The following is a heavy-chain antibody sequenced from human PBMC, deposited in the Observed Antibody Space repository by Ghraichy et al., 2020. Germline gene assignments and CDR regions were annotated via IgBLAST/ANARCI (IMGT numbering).Heavy chain of an antibody. CDR1: VGSISSYY. Sequence: SETLSLTCSVSVGSISSYYWSWIRQPPGKGLEWIGYTSYSGSTNYNPSLKSRVTISVDTSKNQFSLKLGSVTAADTAVYYCARGTVGATGNYYYGLDVWGQGTTVTVSS. J-gene: IGHJ6*02. CDR3: ARGTVGATGNYYYGLDV. CDR2: TSYSGST. V-gene: IGHV4-59*01. D-gene: IGHD1-26*01.